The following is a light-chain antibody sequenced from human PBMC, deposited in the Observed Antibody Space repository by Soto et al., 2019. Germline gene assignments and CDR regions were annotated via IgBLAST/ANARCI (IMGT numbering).Light chain of an antibody. CDR3: QQYGSSIT. CDR2: DAS. CDR1: QSVSSSY. Sequence: TQSPGTLSLSPGERATLSCRASQSVSSSYLAWYQQKPGQAPRLLIYDASNRATGIPARFSGSGSGTDFTLTISRLEPEDFAVYYCQQYGSSITFGQGTRLEIK. J-gene: IGKJ5*01. V-gene: IGKV3-20*01.